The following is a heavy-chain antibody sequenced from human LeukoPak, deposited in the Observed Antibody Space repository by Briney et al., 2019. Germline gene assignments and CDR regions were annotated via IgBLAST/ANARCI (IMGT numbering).Heavy chain of an antibody. V-gene: IGHV3-23*01. J-gene: IGHJ4*02. D-gene: IGHD1-26*01. CDR2: ISGSGTST. CDR1: GFTFSSYA. Sequence: PGGSLRLSCAASGFTFSSYAMSWVRQAPGKGLEWVSAISGSGTSTYYAESVRGRFTISRDSSKNTLYLQMNSLRAEDTAVYYCAKDNFGIVGATDVLDYWGQGTLVTVSS. CDR3: AKDNFGIVGATDVLDY.